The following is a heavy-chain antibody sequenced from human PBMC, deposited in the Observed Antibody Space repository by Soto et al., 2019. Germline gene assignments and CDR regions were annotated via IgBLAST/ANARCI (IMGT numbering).Heavy chain of an antibody. CDR1: GGSIISYY. D-gene: IGHD6-19*01. CDR2: IYYSGST. V-gene: IGHV4-59*01. CDR3: ARVMFVAGTGYFDY. Sequence: PSETLSLTCTVSGGSIISYYWIFIRHPPGKGLEWIVYIYYSGSTNYNPSLKSRVTISVDTSKNQFSLKLSSVTAADTAVYYCARVMFVAGTGYFDYWGQGTQVTVSS. J-gene: IGHJ4*02.